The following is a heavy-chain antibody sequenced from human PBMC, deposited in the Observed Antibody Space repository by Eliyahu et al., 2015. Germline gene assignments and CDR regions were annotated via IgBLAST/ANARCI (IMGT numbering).Heavy chain of an antibody. CDR1: GFXFXDYX. V-gene: IGHV3-11*01. J-gene: IGHJ2*01. CDR3: ARGSRATVVEKPWYFDL. D-gene: IGHD4-23*01. Sequence: QVQLVESGGGLVKPGGSXXLSCAAPGFXFXDYXMXWIRQAPGKGLEWVSYISSSGSTIYYADSVKGRFTISRDNAKNSLYLQMNSLRAEDTAVYYCARGSRATVVEKPWYFDLWGRGTLVTVSS. CDR2: ISSSGSTI.